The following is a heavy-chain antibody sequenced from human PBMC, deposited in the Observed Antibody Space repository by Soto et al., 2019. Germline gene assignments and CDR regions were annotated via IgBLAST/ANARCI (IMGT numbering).Heavy chain of an antibody. V-gene: IGHV3-30-3*01. CDR2: ISFDGDKQ. J-gene: IGHJ6*02. CDR3: AREDDYGYRYLNYGLDV. CDR1: GFTFKIYA. Sequence: QAQLVESGGGVVQPGRSLRLSCAASGFTFKIYALHWVRQAPGKGLEWVAVISFDGDKQYYADSVKGRFTISRDNFKNTLYLQMNNLRVEDAALYFCAREDDYGYRYLNYGLDVWGQGTTVTVSS. D-gene: IGHD4-17*01.